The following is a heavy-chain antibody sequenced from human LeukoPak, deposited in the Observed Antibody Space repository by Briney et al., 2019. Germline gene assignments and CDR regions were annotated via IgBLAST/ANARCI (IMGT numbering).Heavy chain of an antibody. CDR2: ISSSSSTI. D-gene: IGHD3-3*01. CDR1: GFTFSSYS. J-gene: IGHJ6*03. CDR3: ERGDSYDFWSGSIYYYYYMDV. V-gene: IGHV3-48*01. Sequence: TGGSLRLSCAASGFTFSSYSMNWVRQAPGKGLEWVSYISSSSSTIYYADSVKGRFTNSRDNAKHSLYLQMNSLRAEDTAVYYCERGDSYDFWSGSIYYYYYMDVWGKGTTVTVSS.